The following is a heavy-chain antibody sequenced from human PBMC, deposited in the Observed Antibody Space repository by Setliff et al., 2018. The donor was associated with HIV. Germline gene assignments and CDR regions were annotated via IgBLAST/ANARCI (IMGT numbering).Heavy chain of an antibody. CDR2: INSSGSI. CDR3: AREFAVGGVIVIPYYFDY. J-gene: IGHJ4*02. CDR1: GGSFSGYY. D-gene: IGHD3-16*02. V-gene: IGHV4-34*04. Sequence: KPSETLSLTCAVYGGSFSGYYWSWLRQPPGKGLEWIGGINSSGSINNNPSLKSRATISVDTSKNQFSLKLNSVTAADTAVYYCAREFAVGGVIVIPYYFDYWGQGTLVTVSS.